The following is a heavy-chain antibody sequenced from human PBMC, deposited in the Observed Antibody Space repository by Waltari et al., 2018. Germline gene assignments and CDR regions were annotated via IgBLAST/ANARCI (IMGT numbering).Heavy chain of an antibody. CDR3: AKILPGHSYGYKDYHYGMDV. D-gene: IGHD5-18*01. J-gene: IGHJ6*02. CDR2: IYYSGST. V-gene: IGHV4-59*01. CDR1: GGSISSYY. Sequence: QMELQESGPGLVKPSETLSLTCTVSGGSISSYYWSWIRRPPGQGLEYIGYIYYSGSTNYNPALKSRVSISVDTSRNHRSLKLSSVTAADTAVYYCAKILPGHSYGYKDYHYGMDVWGQGTTVTVSS.